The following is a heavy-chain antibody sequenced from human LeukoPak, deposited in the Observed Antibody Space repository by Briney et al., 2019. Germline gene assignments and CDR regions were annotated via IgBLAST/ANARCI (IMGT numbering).Heavy chain of an antibody. Sequence: SETLSLTCTVSGDSISSYYWSWIRQPPGKGLEWIGYIYYSGSTNYNPSLKSRVTISVETSTNEFSLKLRSVTAADTAVYYCARVTGYRIEDYFDYWGQGTLVTVSS. CDR3: ARVTGYRIEDYFDY. V-gene: IGHV4-59*01. D-gene: IGHD6-13*01. CDR1: GDSISSYY. CDR2: IYYSGST. J-gene: IGHJ4*02.